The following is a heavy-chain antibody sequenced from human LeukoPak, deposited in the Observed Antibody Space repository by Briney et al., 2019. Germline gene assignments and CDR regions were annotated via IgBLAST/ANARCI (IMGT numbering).Heavy chain of an antibody. CDR3: ARGLYSGSYYGLYYFDY. D-gene: IGHD1-26*01. CDR1: GGSISSYY. J-gene: IGHJ4*02. CDR2: IYYSGST. V-gene: IGHV4-59*01. Sequence: SETLSLTCTVSGGSISSYYWSWIRQPAGKGLEWIGYIYYSGSTNYNPSLKSRVTISVDTSKNQFSLKLSSVTAADTAVYYCARGLYSGSYYGLYYFDYWGQGTLVTVSS.